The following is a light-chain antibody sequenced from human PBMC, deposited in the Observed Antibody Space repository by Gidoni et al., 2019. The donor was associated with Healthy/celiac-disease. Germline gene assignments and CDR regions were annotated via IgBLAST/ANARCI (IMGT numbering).Light chain of an antibody. CDR3: QQRSNWPLT. Sequence: EIVLTQSPATLSLSPGERATLSCRASPSVSSYLAWYQQKPGQAPRRLIYDASNRATGIPARFSGSGSVTDFTLTISSLEPEDFAVYYCQQRSNWPLTFGPGTKVDIK. CDR2: DAS. J-gene: IGKJ3*01. V-gene: IGKV3-11*01. CDR1: PSVSSY.